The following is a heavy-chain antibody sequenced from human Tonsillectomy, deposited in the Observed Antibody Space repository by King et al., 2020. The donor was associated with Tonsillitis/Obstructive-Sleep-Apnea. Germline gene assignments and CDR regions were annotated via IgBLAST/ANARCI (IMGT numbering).Heavy chain of an antibody. V-gene: IGHV3-30*04. CDR1: GFTFSSYA. D-gene: IGHD3-3*01. CDR3: ASEYLTRDYDLWSGYPGYYYYYGMDV. J-gene: IGHJ6*02. Sequence: VQLVESGGGVVQPGRSLRLSCAASGFTFSSYAMHWVRQAPGKGLEWVAVISYDGSNKYYADSVKGRFTISRDNSKNTLYLQMNSLRAENTAVYYCASEYLTRDYDLWSGYPGYYYYYGMDVWGQGTTVTVSS. CDR2: ISYDGSNK.